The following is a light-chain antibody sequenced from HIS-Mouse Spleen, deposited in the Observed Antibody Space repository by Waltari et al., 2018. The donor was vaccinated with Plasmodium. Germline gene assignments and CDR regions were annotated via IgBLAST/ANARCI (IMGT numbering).Light chain of an antibody. CDR3: QQRSNWMYT. Sequence: EIVLTPSPATLSLSPGERTTLPCRASQSVSSYLAWYQQKPGQAPRLLIYDASNRATGIPARFSGSGSGTDFTLTISSLEPEDFAVYYCQQRSNWMYTFGQGTKLEIK. CDR2: DAS. V-gene: IGKV3-11*01. J-gene: IGKJ2*01. CDR1: QSVSSY.